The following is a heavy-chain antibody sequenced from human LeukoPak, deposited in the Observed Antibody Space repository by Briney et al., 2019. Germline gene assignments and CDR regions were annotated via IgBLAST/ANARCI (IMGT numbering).Heavy chain of an antibody. CDR1: GGTFSSYA. CDR3: ARGIHPDIVVVPAAHYYYYMDV. Sequence: SVKVSCKASGGTFSSYAISWVRQAPGQGLEWMGGITPIFGTANYAQKFQGRVTITADESTSTAYMELSSLRSEDTAVYYCARGIHPDIVVVPAAHYYYYMDVWGKGTTVTVSS. V-gene: IGHV1-69*13. J-gene: IGHJ6*03. CDR2: ITPIFGTA. D-gene: IGHD2-2*01.